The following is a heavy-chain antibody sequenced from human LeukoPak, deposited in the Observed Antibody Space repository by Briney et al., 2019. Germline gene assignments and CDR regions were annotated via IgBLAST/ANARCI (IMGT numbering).Heavy chain of an antibody. CDR2: IYSSGTA. V-gene: IGHV4-59*12. CDR1: GGSISSYY. CDR3: ARVNGQASGLRFFHGDIRYFDY. J-gene: IGHJ4*02. D-gene: IGHD5-12*01. Sequence: SETLSLTCTVSGGSISSYYWSWIRQPPGNKLEWIGYIYSSGTAYYNPSLKSRVTTSVDTSKNQFSLKLSSMTAADTAVYYCARVNGQASGLRFFHGDIRYFDYWGQGTLVTVSS.